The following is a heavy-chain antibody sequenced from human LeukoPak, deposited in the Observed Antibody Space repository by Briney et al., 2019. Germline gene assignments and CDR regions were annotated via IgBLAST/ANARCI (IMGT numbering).Heavy chain of an antibody. CDR2: IYHSGST. V-gene: IGHV4-38-2*02. CDR3: AREGHYYDSSGYYYYYYMDV. CDR1: GYSIGSGYY. D-gene: IGHD3-22*01. J-gene: IGHJ6*03. Sequence: SETLSLTCAVSGYSIGSGYYWGWIRQPPGKGLEWIGSIYHSGSTYYNPSLKSRVTISVDTSKNQFSLKLSSVTAADTAVYYCAREGHYYDSSGYYYYYYMDVWGKGTTVTVSS.